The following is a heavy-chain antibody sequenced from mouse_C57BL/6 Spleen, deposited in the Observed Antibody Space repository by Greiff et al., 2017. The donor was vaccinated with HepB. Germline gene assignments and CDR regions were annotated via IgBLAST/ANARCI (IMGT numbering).Heavy chain of an antibody. CDR1: GYAFSSYW. CDR2: IYPGDGDT. J-gene: IGHJ3*01. V-gene: IGHV1-80*01. CDR3: ARESPFAY. Sequence: VQRVESGAELVKPGASVKISCKASGYAFSSYWMNWVKQRPGKGLEWIGQIYPGDGDTNYNGKFKGKATLTADKSSSTAYMQLSSLTSEDSAVYFCARESPFAYWGQGTLVTVSA.